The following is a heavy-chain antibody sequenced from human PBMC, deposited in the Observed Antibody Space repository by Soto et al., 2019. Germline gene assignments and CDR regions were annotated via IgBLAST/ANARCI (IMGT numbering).Heavy chain of an antibody. CDR3: ARDQYYDVWSGYYSGHYYYGMDV. V-gene: IGHV1-69*06. D-gene: IGHD3-3*01. CDR2: IIPICGTA. CDR1: GGTFSSYA. J-gene: IGHJ6*02. Sequence: QVQLVQSGAEVKKPGSSVKVSCKASGGTFSSYAISWVRQAPGQGLEWMGGIIPICGTANYAQKFQGRVTITADKSTSTAYMELSSLRSEYTAVYYCARDQYYDVWSGYYSGHYYYGMDVWGQGTTVTVSS.